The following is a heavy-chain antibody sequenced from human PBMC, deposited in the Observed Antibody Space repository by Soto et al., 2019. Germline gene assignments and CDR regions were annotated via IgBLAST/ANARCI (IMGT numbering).Heavy chain of an antibody. D-gene: IGHD2-15*01. CDR3: AKGLRWHYDGFDV. J-gene: IGHJ3*01. Sequence: GGSLRLSCAASGFTFSNYAMSWVRQAPGKGLEWVSAISVTGGSAYYADSVKGRFSISRDNSKITLYLQMNSLRAEDTAVYYCAKGLRWHYDGFDVSGQATMVTVSS. V-gene: IGHV3-23*01. CDR1: GFTFSNYA. CDR2: ISVTGGSA.